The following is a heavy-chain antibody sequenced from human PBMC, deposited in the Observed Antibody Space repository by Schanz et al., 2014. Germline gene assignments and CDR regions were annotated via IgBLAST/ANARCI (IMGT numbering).Heavy chain of an antibody. J-gene: IGHJ3*02. CDR1: GFTFSTYA. CDR2: ILYDGSKT. D-gene: IGHD5-18*01. V-gene: IGHV3-30*03. Sequence: VQLLESGGALVQPGGSLRLSCSASGFTFSTYAMSWVRQAPGKGLEWVAVILYDGSKTYYADSVKGRFTISRDNSKNTLSLQMNSLRAEDTAVYYCAREEGYGYGPGAFDIWGQGTMVTVSS. CDR3: AREEGYGYGPGAFDI.